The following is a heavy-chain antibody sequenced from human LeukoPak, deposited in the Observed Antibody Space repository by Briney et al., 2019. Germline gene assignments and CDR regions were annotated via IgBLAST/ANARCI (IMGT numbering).Heavy chain of an antibody. Sequence: SDTLSLTCAVSGYSITSSSWWGWIRQPPGKGLGWIGYIYHSGTTYYNPSLQSRVTMSVDTSKNQFSLKLSSVTAADTAVYYCARKENVYYYFDYWGQGTLVTVSS. CDR3: ARKENVYYYFDY. V-gene: IGHV4-28*01. CDR2: IYHSGTT. CDR1: GYSITSSSW. D-gene: IGHD3-10*01. J-gene: IGHJ4*02.